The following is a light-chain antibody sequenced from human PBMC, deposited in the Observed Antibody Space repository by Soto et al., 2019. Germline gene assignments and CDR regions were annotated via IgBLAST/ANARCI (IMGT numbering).Light chain of an antibody. V-gene: IGLV2-14*03. CDR2: DVT. CDR1: SSDVGGYNY. J-gene: IGLJ1*01. CDR3: SSYTPTNPRKIV. Sequence: QSVLTQPASVSGSPGQSITISCTGTSSDVGGYNYVSWYQHHPGKAPKLIIYDVTNRPSGVSNPFSGSKSGNTASLTISGLQLEDEADYYGSSYTPTNPRKIVLETGTKVTVL.